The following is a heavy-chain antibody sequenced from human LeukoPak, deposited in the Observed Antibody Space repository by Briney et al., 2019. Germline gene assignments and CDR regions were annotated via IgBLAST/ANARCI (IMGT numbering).Heavy chain of an antibody. Sequence: SETLSLTCTVSGGYISSYYWSWIRQPPGKGLEWIGYIYYSGSTNYNPSLKSRVTISVDTTKNQFSLKLSSVTAADTAVYYCARRQRTAGIDYWGQGTLVTVSS. CDR1: GGYISSYY. D-gene: IGHD1-1*01. CDR2: IYYSGST. V-gene: IGHV4-59*01. J-gene: IGHJ4*02. CDR3: ARRQRTAGIDY.